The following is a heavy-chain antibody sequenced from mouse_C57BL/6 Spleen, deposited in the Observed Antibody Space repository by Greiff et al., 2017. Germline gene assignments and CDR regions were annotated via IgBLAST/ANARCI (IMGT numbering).Heavy chain of an antibody. CDR3: TREDDGYYFDV. CDR2: ISSGGDYI. D-gene: IGHD2-3*01. J-gene: IGHJ1*03. V-gene: IGHV5-9-1*02. Sequence: EVMLVESGEGLVKPGGSLKLSCAASGFTFSSYAMSWVRQPPEKRLEWVAYISSGGDYIYYAATVKGRFTISRDNARNTLYLQMSSLKSEDTAMYYCTREDDGYYFDVWGTGTTVTVSS. CDR1: GFTFSSYA.